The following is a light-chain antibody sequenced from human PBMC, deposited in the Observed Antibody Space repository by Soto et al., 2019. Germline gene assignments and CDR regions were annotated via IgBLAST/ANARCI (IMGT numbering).Light chain of an antibody. V-gene: IGKV3-15*01. CDR3: QQYNKWPPT. J-gene: IGKJ4*01. CDR2: GAS. Sequence: ETLMTQFPATLSVSPGERATLSCRASQSIFSKLAWYQQKVGQAPRLLIFGASTRATGIPARFNGSESGTEFTLTISSLQSEDFALYYWQQYNKWPPTFGGGTKVEI. CDR1: QSIFSK.